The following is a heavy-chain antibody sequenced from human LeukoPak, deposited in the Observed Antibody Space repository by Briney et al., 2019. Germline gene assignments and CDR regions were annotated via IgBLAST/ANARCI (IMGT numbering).Heavy chain of an antibody. V-gene: IGHV5-51*01. J-gene: IGHJ4*02. CDR3: ARCRRQEVFDF. CDR1: GYSFSNYW. Sequence: GESLKIPCNISGYSFSNYWIGWVRHMPGKGLGWMGIVYPGDSDTRYSPSFQGQVTISADKSMNTAYLQWDNLKASDTAIYYCARCRRQEVFDFWGQGTLVTVSS. CDR2: VYPGDSDT.